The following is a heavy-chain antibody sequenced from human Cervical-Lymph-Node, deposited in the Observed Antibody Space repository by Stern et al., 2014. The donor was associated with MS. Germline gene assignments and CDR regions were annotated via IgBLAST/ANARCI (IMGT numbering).Heavy chain of an antibody. CDR3: ARDAHGDSFDY. D-gene: IGHD4-17*01. Sequence: EQLVESGAEVKKPGASVKVSCEASGYTFSRYYMHWVRQAPGHGLEWMGMINPSDGSTNYAQKVQGRVTMTRDTSTSTVYMELNSLRSDDTAVYYCARDAHGDSFDYWGQGTLVTVSS. J-gene: IGHJ4*02. CDR1: GYTFSRYY. CDR2: INPSDGST. V-gene: IGHV1-46*01.